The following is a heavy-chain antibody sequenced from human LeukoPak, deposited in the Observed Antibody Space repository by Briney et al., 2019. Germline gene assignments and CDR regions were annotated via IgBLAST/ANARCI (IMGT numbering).Heavy chain of an antibody. CDR1: GFTFSSYA. D-gene: IGHD5-24*01. CDR2: ISGSGGST. CDR3: AKDRVHFARREMATISMDAFDI. J-gene: IGHJ3*02. Sequence: GGSLRLSCAASGFTFSSYAMSWVRQAPGKGLEWVSAISGSGGSTYYADSVKGRFTISRDNSKNTLYLQMNSLRAEDTAVYYCAKDRVHFARREMATISMDAFDIWGQGTMVTVSS. V-gene: IGHV3-23*01.